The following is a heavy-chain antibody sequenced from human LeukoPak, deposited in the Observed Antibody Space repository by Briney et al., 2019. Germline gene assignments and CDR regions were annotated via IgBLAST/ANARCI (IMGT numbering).Heavy chain of an antibody. CDR2: ISGSGGST. CDR3: AKDGAESSSWYNSELFDY. CDR1: GFTFSSYA. V-gene: IGHV3-23*01. J-gene: IGHJ4*02. Sequence: GGSLRLSCAASGFTFSSYAMSCVRQAPGKELEWVSAISGSGGSTYYADSVKGRFTISRDNSKNTLYLQMNSLRAEDTAVYYCAKDGAESSSWYNSELFDYWSQGSLVTVSS. D-gene: IGHD6-13*01.